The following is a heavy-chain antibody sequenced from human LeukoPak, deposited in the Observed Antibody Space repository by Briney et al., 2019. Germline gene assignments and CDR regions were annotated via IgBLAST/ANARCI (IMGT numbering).Heavy chain of an antibody. CDR2: ISGSGGST. CDR3: AKARGLDTAMA. Sequence: AGGSLRLSCAASGFTFSSYAMSWVRQAPGKGLEWVSAISGSGGSTYYADSVKGRFAISRDNSKNTLYLQMNSLRAEDTAVYYCAKARGLDTAMAWGQGTLVTVSS. V-gene: IGHV3-23*01. CDR1: GFTFSSYA. D-gene: IGHD5-18*01. J-gene: IGHJ5*02.